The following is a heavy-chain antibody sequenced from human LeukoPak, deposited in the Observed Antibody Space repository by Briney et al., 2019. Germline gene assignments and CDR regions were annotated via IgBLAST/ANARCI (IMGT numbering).Heavy chain of an antibody. V-gene: IGHV4-59*12. CDR3: ARRGVGTNWFDP. CDR1: GGSISSYY. J-gene: IGHJ5*02. D-gene: IGHD7-27*01. Sequence: SETLSLNCTVSGGSISSYYWSWIRHPPGKGLEWIRYIYYSGSTNYKPSLKSRVTMSVDTSKHQFSLKLSSVTAADTAVYYCARRGVGTNWFDPWGQGTLVTVSS. CDR2: IYYSGST.